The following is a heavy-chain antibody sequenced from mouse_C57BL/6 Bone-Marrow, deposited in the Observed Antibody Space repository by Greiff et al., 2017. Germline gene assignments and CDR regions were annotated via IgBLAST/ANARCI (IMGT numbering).Heavy chain of an antibody. CDR1: GFTFSSYA. Sequence: EVMLVESGGGLVKPGGSLKLSCAASGFTFSSYAMSWVRQTPEKRLEWVATISDGGSYTYYPDNVKGRFTISRDNAKNNLYLQMSHLKSDDTAISFCARDSSRYAMDYWGQGTSVTVSS. J-gene: IGHJ4*01. CDR3: ARDSSRYAMDY. D-gene: IGHD1-1*01. CDR2: ISDGGSYT. V-gene: IGHV5-4*01.